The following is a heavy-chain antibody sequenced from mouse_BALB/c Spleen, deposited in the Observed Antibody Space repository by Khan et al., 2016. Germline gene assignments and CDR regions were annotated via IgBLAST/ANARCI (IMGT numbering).Heavy chain of an antibody. D-gene: IGHD1-1*01. CDR1: GYTFINYC. CDR3: ASRGLRLYFDY. CDR2: IISSTGYT. V-gene: IGHV1-7*01. Sequence: VQLVESGAELAKPGASVKMSCKASGYTFINYCILWIKQRPGQGLEWIGYIISSTGYTEYNKTFKDTATLTADKSSSTAYMQLSSLTSEDTTFYYCASRGLRLYFDYWVQGTTVTVSS. J-gene: IGHJ2*01.